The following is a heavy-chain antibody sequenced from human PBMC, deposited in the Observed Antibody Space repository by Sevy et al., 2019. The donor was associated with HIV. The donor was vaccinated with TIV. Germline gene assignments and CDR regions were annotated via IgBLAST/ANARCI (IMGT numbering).Heavy chain of an antibody. CDR2: IYSGGLT. CDR1: GFTVSGHH. J-gene: IGHJ4*02. D-gene: IGHD3-3*01. Sequence: GGSLRLSCAASGFTVSGHHMSWVRQTPGKGLEWISVIYSGGLTYYANSVKGRFAISSDNSRDTVYLEMRSLRRADTAVYFCGSFGIRVVYWGQGILVTVSS. V-gene: IGHV3-66*02. CDR3: GSFGIRVVY.